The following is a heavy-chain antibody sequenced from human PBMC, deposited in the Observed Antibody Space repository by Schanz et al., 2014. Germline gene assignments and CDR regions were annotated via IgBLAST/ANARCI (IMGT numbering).Heavy chain of an antibody. CDR1: GFTFSNYA. D-gene: IGHD6-13*01. V-gene: IGHV3-20*04. J-gene: IGHJ4*02. Sequence: VQLLESGGGLVQPGGSLRLSCAASGFTFSNYAMSWVRQAPGKGLEWVSAINWSDGSTGYADSVKGRFTISRDNGKNFLYLQMNSLRAEDTAVYYCARLDSSSWYPRYWGQGTLVTVSS. CDR3: ARLDSSSWYPRY. CDR2: INWSDGST.